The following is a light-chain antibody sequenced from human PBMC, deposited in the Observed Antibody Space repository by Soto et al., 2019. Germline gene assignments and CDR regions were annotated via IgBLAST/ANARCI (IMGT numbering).Light chain of an antibody. CDR2: DAS. V-gene: IGKV1-5*01. CDR3: QQLNSYPSIA. Sequence: DIQMTQSPSTLSASVGDRVSITCRASQSIGSWLAWYQQKPGKAPELLIYDASNLESGVPSRFSGRGSGSEFTLTISSLQPEDFATYYCQQLNSYPSIAFGQGTRLEIK. CDR1: QSIGSW. J-gene: IGKJ5*01.